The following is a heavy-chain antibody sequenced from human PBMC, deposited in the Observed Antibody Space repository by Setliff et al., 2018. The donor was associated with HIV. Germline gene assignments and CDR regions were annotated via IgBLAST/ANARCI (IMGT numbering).Heavy chain of an antibody. V-gene: IGHV4-39*01. J-gene: IGHJ1*01. CDR2: IYYSGTT. CDR3: ASRGIVVVTMSMPDEFFVH. Sequence: KASETLSLTCSVSGGSINSDNSYWGWIRQAPGKGLEWIGSIYYSGTTYYNPSLRGRVTISVDRSRNQFSLTLNSVTAADTATYYCASRGIVVVTMSMPDEFFVHWGHGTLVTVSS. CDR1: GGSINSDNSY. D-gene: IGHD2-21*02.